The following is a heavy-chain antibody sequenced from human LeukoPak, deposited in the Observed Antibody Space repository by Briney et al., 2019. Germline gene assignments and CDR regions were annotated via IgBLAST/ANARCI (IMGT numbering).Heavy chain of an antibody. J-gene: IGHJ6*03. D-gene: IGHD3-10*01. Sequence: SVTVSCKASGGTFSSYAISWVRQAPGQGLEWMGGIIPIFGTANYAQKFQGRVTITADESTSTAYMELSSLRSEDTAVYYCARDYGEYYYYMDVWGKGTTVTVSS. CDR1: GGTFSSYA. CDR2: IIPIFGTA. V-gene: IGHV1-69*13. CDR3: ARDYGEYYYYMDV.